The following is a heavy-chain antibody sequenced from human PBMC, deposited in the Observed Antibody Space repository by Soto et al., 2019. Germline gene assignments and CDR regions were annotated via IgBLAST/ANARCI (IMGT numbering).Heavy chain of an antibody. CDR1: GCTFTTYG. CDR2: IRAYNGHT. J-gene: IGHJ4*02. V-gene: IGHV1-18*01. D-gene: IGHD1-26*01. CDR3: ARDQGAGAYY. Sequence: ASVKVSCKASGCTFTTYGISWVRQAPGQGLEWVGRIRAYNGHTNYAQKLQGRVTMTTDTSTNTAYMELRSLTSDDTAVYYCARDQGAGAYYWGQGTLVTVSS.